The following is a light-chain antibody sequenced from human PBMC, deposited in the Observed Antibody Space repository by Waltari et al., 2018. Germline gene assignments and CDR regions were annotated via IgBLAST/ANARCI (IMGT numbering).Light chain of an antibody. Sequence: VGGYNYVSWYHHHPGKAPKLIICEVSTRRSGVSNRFSGSKAGNTASLTISGLQAEDEADYYCSSYTSRSIPYVVGTGTKVTVL. CDR3: SSYTSRSIPYV. V-gene: IGLV2-14*01. CDR1: VGGYNY. CDR2: EVS. J-gene: IGLJ1*01.